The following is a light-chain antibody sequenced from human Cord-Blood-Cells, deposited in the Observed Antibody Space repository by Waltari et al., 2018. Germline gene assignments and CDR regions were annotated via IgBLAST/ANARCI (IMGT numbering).Light chain of an antibody. CDR3: QQSYSTPSIP. CDR1: QSISSY. CDR2: AAS. Sequence: DIQMTQSPSPLSASVGDSVTITCRASQSISSYLNWYQQKPGKAPKLLIYAASSLQSGVPSRFSGSGSGTDFTLTISSLQPEDFATYYCQQSYSTPSIPFGQGTRLEIK. J-gene: IGKJ5*01. V-gene: IGKV1-39*01.